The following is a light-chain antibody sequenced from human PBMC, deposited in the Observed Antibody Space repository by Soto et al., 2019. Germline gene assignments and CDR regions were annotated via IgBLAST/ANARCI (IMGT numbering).Light chain of an antibody. Sequence: QPVLTQPPSVSGAPGQRVTISCTGSSSNIGAGYDVHWYQQLPGTAPKLLIYGNSNRPSGVPDRFSGSKSGTSASLAITGRQAEDEADYYCQSYDSSLSALFGGGTKLTV. CDR3: QSYDSSLSAL. CDR2: GNS. V-gene: IGLV1-40*01. CDR1: SSNIGAGYD. J-gene: IGLJ3*02.